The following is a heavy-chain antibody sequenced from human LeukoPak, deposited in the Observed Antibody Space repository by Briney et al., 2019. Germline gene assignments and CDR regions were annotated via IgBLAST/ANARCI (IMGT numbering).Heavy chain of an antibody. Sequence: PGGSLRLSYAASGFTFNSYWMSWVRRAPGKGLEWVASIKEDGGKKYYVGSVKGRFTISRDNAKNSLYLQMSSLRAEDTAVYYCARDPQAGGLWGQGTLVTVSS. CDR3: ARDPQAGGL. D-gene: IGHD2-8*02. CDR2: IKEDGGKK. CDR1: GFTFNSYW. V-gene: IGHV3-7*01. J-gene: IGHJ4*02.